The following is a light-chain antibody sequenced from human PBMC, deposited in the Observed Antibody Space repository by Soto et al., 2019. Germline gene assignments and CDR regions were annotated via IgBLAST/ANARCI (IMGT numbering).Light chain of an antibody. CDR1: QSVLSSSNNKNY. CDR3: QQYYTTLT. Sequence: DIVMTQSPDSLAVSLGERATINCKSSQSVLSSSNNKNYLAWYQQKPGQPPKLIVYWASTRESGVPDRFSGSGSGTDFTLTISSLQAEDVAFYYCQQYYTTLTFGPGTKGDIK. V-gene: IGKV4-1*01. CDR2: WAS. J-gene: IGKJ3*01.